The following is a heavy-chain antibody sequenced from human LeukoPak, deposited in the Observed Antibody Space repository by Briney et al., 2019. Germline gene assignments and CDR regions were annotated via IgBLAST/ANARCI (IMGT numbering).Heavy chain of an antibody. CDR3: ARGQNYYDSSGYRLGDY. D-gene: IGHD3-22*01. J-gene: IGHJ4*02. Sequence: ASVKVSCKASGYTFTSYDINWVRQATGQGLEWMGWMSPNSGNTGYAQKFQGRVTMTRNTSISTAYMELSSLRSEDTAVYYCARGQNYYDSSGYRLGDYWGQGTLVTVSS. CDR2: MSPNSGNT. CDR1: GYTFTSYD. V-gene: IGHV1-8*01.